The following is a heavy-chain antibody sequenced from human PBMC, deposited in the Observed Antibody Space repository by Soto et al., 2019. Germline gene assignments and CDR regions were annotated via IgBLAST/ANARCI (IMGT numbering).Heavy chain of an antibody. CDR3: ARDLGGSSQASFDDFYYYGMDV. V-gene: IGHV3-21*02. CDR1: GFTFSSYG. J-gene: IGHJ6*02. Sequence: VQLVESGGGVVQPGRSLRLSCAASGFTFSSYGMHWVRQAPGKGLEWVSSISSSSSYIYYADSVKGRFTISRDHAKNSLFLQKNRLRAECTAVYYCARDLGGSSQASFDDFYYYGMDVWGQGTTVTVSS. CDR2: ISSSSSYI. D-gene: IGHD2-15*01.